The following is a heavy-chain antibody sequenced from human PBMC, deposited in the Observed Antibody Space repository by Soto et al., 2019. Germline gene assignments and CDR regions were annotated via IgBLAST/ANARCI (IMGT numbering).Heavy chain of an antibody. V-gene: IGHV3-74*01. CDR2: INSDGSST. CDR1: GFTFSSYW. D-gene: IGHD3-22*01. CDR3: ARPYYYDSSGYYYFDY. Sequence: LRLSCAASGFTFSSYWMHWVRQAPGKGLVWVSRINSDGSSTSYADSVKGRFTISRDNAKNTLYLQMNSLRAEDTAVYYCARPYYYDSSGYYYFDYWGQGTLVTVSS. J-gene: IGHJ4*02.